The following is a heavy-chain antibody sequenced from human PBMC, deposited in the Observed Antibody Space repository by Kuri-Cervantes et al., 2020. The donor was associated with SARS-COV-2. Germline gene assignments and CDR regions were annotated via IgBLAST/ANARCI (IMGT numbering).Heavy chain of an antibody. CDR1: GFTFSAYW. CDR3: ARGDGMDV. CDR2: IYGDGASI. J-gene: IGHJ6*02. V-gene: IGHV3-74*01. Sequence: GGFLRLSCAASGFTFSAYWMHWVRHAPGKGLVWVSHIYGDGASIGYAASVKGRFTISRDNAKGTLYLQMNSLRAEDTAMYYCARGDGMDVWGQGTTVTVSS.